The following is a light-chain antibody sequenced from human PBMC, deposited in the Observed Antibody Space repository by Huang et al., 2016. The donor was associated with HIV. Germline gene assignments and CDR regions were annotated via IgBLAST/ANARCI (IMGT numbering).Light chain of an antibody. CDR2: AAS. J-gene: IGKJ4*01. CDR1: QGISSF. Sequence: IQLTQSPSSLSASVGDRVTITCRASQGISSFLAWYQQIPGKAPKLLMYAASTLHSGVPLRFSGSGSGTDFTLTISSLQPEDFATYYCQQFNNYPLTFGGGTKVEIK. V-gene: IGKV1-9*01. CDR3: QQFNNYPLT.